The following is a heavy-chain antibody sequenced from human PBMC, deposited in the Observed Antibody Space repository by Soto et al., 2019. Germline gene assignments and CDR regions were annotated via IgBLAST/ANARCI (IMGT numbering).Heavy chain of an antibody. V-gene: IGHV4-30-4*01. CDR2: IFYTGST. CDR1: GGSINSYDYY. CDR3: ARVTESLGVYGMDV. J-gene: IGHJ6*02. D-gene: IGHD3-3*01. Sequence: QVQLQESGPRLAKPSQTLTLTCAVSGGSINSYDYYWSWIRQPPGKGLEWIGYIFYTGSTFCNPSFKSRLTMSVDTSKNQFSLKLRSVTAADTVVYFCARVTESLGVYGMDVWGQGTTVTVSS.